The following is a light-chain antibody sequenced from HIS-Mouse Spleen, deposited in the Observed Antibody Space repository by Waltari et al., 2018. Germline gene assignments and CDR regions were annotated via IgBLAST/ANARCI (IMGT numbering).Light chain of an antibody. J-gene: IGKJ5*01. CDR2: AAS. CDR3: QQYDNLPPVIT. V-gene: IGKV1-39*01. CDR1: QSISSY. Sequence: DIQMTQSPSSLSASVGDRVTITCRASQSISSYLNWYQQKPGKAPKLLIYAASSLQSGVPSRFSGSVSGTDFTLTISSLQPEDFATYYCQQYDNLPPVITFGQGTRLEIK.